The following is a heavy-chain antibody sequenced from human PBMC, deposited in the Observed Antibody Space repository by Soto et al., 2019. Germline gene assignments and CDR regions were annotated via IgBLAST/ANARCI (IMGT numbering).Heavy chain of an antibody. D-gene: IGHD6-13*01. CDR1: GFTFTGYY. Sequence: QVQLVQSGAEVKRPGASVKVSCKASGFTFTGYYMHWVRQAPGQGLEWIGWINPNSGVANYAQKFHAWVTITRATSITTAYMELSGLKSDDTAVYFCAKDDAGHPDFWGQGTLVTVSS. CDR2: INPNSGVA. V-gene: IGHV1-2*04. CDR3: AKDDAGHPDF. J-gene: IGHJ4*02.